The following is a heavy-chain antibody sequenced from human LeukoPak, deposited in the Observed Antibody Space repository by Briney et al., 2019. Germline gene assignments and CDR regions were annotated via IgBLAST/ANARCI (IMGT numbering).Heavy chain of an antibody. J-gene: IGHJ3*02. CDR3: ARSSPLGGYAFDI. CDR2: ISSNGGST. CDR1: GFTFSSYA. D-gene: IGHD3-16*01. Sequence: GGSLRLSCAASGFTFSSYAMHRVRQAPGKGLEYVSAISSNGGSTYYADSVKGRFTISRDNSKNTLYLQMGSLRAEDMAVYYCARSSPLGGYAFDIWGQGTMVTVSS. V-gene: IGHV3-64*02.